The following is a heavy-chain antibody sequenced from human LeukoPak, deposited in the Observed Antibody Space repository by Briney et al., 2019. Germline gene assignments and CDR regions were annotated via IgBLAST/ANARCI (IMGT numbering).Heavy chain of an antibody. V-gene: IGHV1-69*13. CDR1: GGTFSSYA. CDR2: IIPIFGTA. J-gene: IGHJ4*02. D-gene: IGHD6-19*01. CDR3: ARERMGLVRGYYFDY. Sequence: SVKVSCKASGGTFSSYAISWVRQAPGQGLEWMGGIIPIFGTANYAQKFQGRVTITADESTSTAYMELSSLRAEDTAVYYCARERMGLVRGYYFDYWGQGTLVTVSS.